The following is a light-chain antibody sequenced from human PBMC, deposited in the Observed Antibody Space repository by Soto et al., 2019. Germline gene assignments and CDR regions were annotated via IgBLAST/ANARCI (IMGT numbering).Light chain of an antibody. CDR2: GAS. Sequence: EIVMTQSPATLSVSPGERATLSCRASQSVRGNLAWYQQKPGQAPRLLIYGASTRATGIPARFSGSGSGTEFTLTISSLQPDDFATYYCQQYNTYSRTFGQGTKVEIK. CDR1: QSVRGN. CDR3: QQYNTYSRT. V-gene: IGKV3-15*01. J-gene: IGKJ1*01.